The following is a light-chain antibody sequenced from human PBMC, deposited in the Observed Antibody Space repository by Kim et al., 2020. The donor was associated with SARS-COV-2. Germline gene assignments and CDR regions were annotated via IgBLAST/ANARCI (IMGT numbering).Light chain of an antibody. Sequence: VYPGQTARITCPGDKLGDKYACWYQQKPGQSPVLLIYQDTKRPSGIPERISGSNSGNTATLTISGTQAMDEADYYCQAWDRGTVIFGGGTKLTVL. V-gene: IGLV3-1*01. J-gene: IGLJ2*01. CDR3: QAWDRGTVI. CDR1: KLGDKY. CDR2: QDT.